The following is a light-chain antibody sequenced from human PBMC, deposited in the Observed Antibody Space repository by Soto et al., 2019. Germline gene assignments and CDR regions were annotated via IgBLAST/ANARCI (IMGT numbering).Light chain of an antibody. Sequence: QAVVTQPPSVSGAPGQRVTISCTGSSSNIGAGYDVHWYQQLPGTAPKLLIYGNSNRPSGVPDRFSGSKSGTSASLAITGLQAEEEADDYCQSYDSSLSGSGVFGGGTKLTVL. J-gene: IGLJ3*02. V-gene: IGLV1-40*01. CDR1: SSNIGAGYD. CDR3: QSYDSSLSGSGV. CDR2: GNS.